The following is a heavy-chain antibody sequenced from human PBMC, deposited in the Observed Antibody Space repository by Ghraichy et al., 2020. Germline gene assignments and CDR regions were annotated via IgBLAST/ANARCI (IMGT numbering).Heavy chain of an antibody. J-gene: IGHJ5*02. CDR3: ARDTVVGNTNNNWFDP. Sequence: GGSLRLSCAASGFTFDDYSMSWVRQAPGKGLEWVSGINWNGGGTGYADSVRGRFTISRDNAKNSLYLQMNSLRAEDTAFYHCARDTVVGNTNNNWFDPWGLGTLVTVSS. V-gene: IGHV3-20*01. D-gene: IGHD1-26*01. CDR2: INWNGGGT. CDR1: GFTFDDYS.